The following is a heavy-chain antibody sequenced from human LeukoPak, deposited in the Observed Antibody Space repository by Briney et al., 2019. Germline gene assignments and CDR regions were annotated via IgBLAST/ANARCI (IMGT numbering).Heavy chain of an antibody. CDR3: ARDLFIVGARGSWFDP. V-gene: IGHV1-2*02. CDR2: INPNSGGT. J-gene: IGHJ5*02. Sequence: ASVKVSCKASGYTFTSYYMHWVRQAPGQGLEWMGWINPNSGGTNYAQKFQGRVTMTRDTSISTAYMELSRLRSDDTAVYYCARDLFIVGARGSWFDPWGQGTLVTVSS. CDR1: GYTFTSYY. D-gene: IGHD1-26*01.